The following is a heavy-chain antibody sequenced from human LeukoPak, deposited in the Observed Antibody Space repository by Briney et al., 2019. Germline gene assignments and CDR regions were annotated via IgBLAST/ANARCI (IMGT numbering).Heavy chain of an antibody. CDR3: ARGDSGYDYGFDN. CDR2: IIPIFGTT. J-gene: IGHJ4*02. Sequence: GASVKVSCKASGGTFSSHAISWVRQAPGQGLEWVGGIIPIFGTTNYAQKFQGRVTITTDESTSTGYMELRSLRSDDTAVYYCARGDSGYDYGFDNRGQGTLVTVSS. D-gene: IGHD5-12*01. V-gene: IGHV1-69*05. CDR1: GGTFSSHA.